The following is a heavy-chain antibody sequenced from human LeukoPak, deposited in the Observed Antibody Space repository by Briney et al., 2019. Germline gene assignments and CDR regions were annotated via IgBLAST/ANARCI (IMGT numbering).Heavy chain of an antibody. Sequence: EASVKVSCKASGGTFSSYAISWVRQAPGQGLEWMGGIIPIFGTANYAQKFQGRVTITADTSTSTAYMELSSLKSEDTAVYYCATEPLYDSSGSYTYYFDYWGQGTLVTVSS. V-gene: IGHV1-69*06. CDR3: ATEPLYDSSGSYTYYFDY. J-gene: IGHJ4*02. CDR2: IIPIFGTA. CDR1: GGTFSSYA. D-gene: IGHD3-22*01.